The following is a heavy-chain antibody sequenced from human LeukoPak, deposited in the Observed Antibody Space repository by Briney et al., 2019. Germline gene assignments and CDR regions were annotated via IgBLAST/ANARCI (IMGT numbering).Heavy chain of an antibody. Sequence: KSGGSLRLSCAASGFTFSSYSMNWVRQAPGKGLEWVSSISSSSSYIYYADSVKGRFTIPRDNAKNSLYLQMNSLRAEDTAVYYCASTGELAVAGQTLNWFDPWGQGTLVTVSS. CDR3: ASTGELAVAGQTLNWFDP. D-gene: IGHD6-19*01. CDR1: GFTFSSYS. CDR2: ISSSSSYI. J-gene: IGHJ5*02. V-gene: IGHV3-21*01.